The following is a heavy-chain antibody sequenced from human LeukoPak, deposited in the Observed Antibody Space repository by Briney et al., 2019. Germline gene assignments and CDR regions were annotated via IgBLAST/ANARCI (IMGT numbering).Heavy chain of an antibody. CDR1: GGSISSYY. V-gene: IGHV4-39*07. CDR3: ARDWKIQLWPPGH. CDR2: IYYSGST. J-gene: IGHJ4*02. D-gene: IGHD5-18*01. Sequence: PSETLSLTCTVSGGSISSYYWGWIRQPPGKGLEWIGSIYYSGSTYYNPSLKSRVTISVDMSKNQFSLKLNSVTAADTAVYYCARDWKIQLWPPGHWGQETLVTVSS.